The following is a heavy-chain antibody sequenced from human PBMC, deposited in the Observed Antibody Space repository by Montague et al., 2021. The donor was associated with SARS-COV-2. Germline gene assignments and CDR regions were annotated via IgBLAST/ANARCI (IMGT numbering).Heavy chain of an antibody. D-gene: IGHD1-20*01. V-gene: IGHV4-39*01. CDR2: IYYSGST. J-gene: IGHJ6*02. CDR3: ARRVTGTTVHYYYCGMSV. CDR1: GGSVSSSSYY. Sequence: SETLSLTCTVSGGSVSSSSYYWGWIRQPPGKGLEWIGSIYYSGSTYYNPSLKSRVTISVDTSKNQFSLKLSSVTAADTAVYYCARRVTGTTVHYYYCGMSVWGQGTTGTVSS.